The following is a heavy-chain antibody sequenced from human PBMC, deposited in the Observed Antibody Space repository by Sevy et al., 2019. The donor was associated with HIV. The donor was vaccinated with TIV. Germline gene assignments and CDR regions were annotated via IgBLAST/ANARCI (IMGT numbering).Heavy chain of an antibody. Sequence: GGSLRLCCAASGFTFSIYAMHWVRQAPDKGLEWVAVISYDGGVKYFADSVKGRVTISRDNSKNTLYLQMNSLRPEDTAVYYCARDLPSAVINPFYYYGLDVWGQGTTVTVSS. D-gene: IGHD3-22*01. J-gene: IGHJ6*02. V-gene: IGHV3-30*04. CDR3: ARDLPSAVINPFYYYGLDV. CDR1: GFTFSIYA. CDR2: ISYDGGVK.